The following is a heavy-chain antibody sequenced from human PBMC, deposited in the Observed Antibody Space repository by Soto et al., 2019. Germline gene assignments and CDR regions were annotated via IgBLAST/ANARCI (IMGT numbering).Heavy chain of an antibody. CDR1: GGSFETFI. V-gene: IGHV1-69*01. J-gene: IGHJ6*02. CDR2: VVPILGTP. Sequence: QVQLVQSGAEVKEPGSSVKVSCEASGGSFETFIMNWVRQTPGRGLEWMGGVVPILGTPTYAERFKGKVKLAATRSAGTTQMEVTRLRSEDSGIYYCASIGTYGSSRSGMDVWGQGTTVIVSS. CDR3: ASIGTYGSSRSGMDV. D-gene: IGHD3-10*01.